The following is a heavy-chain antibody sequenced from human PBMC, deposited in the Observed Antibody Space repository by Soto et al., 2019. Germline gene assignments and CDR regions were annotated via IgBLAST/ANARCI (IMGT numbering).Heavy chain of an antibody. D-gene: IGHD3-3*01. CDR2: TYYRSKWYN. Sequence: SQTLSLTCAISGDSVSSNSAAWNWIRQSPSRGLEWLGSTYYRSKWYNDYAVSVKSRITINPDTSKNQFSLQLNSVTPEDTAVYYCARGITIFGVVTPSNDYWGQGTLVTVS. V-gene: IGHV6-1*01. CDR1: GDSVSSNSAA. J-gene: IGHJ4*02. CDR3: ARGITIFGVVTPSNDY.